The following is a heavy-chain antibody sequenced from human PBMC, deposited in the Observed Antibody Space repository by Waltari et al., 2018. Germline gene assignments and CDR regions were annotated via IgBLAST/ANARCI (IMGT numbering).Heavy chain of an antibody. CDR3: ARAYIYSTPFDY. D-gene: IGHD4-4*01. V-gene: IGHV4-38-2*01. CDR1: GYSISSGYY. Sequence: QVQLQESGPGLVKPSETLSLTCAVSGYSISSGYYWGWIRQPPGKGLEWIGSIYHSGSTYYNPSLKSRVTISVYTSKNQFSLKLSSVTAADTAVYYCARAYIYSTPFDYWGQGTLVTVSS. J-gene: IGHJ4*02. CDR2: IYHSGST.